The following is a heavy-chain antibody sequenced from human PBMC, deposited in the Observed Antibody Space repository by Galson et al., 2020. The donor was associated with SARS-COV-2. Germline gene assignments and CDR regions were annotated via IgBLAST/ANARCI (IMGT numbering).Heavy chain of an antibody. CDR1: GFTFSGSA. Sequence: GGSLRLSCAASGFTFSGSAMHWVRQASGKGLEWVGRIRSKANSYATAYAASVKGRLTISRDDSKNTEYLQMNSLKTEDTAVYYCTRLCGGDCYPWGQGTRVTVSP. D-gene: IGHD2-21*02. CDR2: IRSKANSYAT. J-gene: IGHJ5*02. CDR3: TRLCGGDCYP. V-gene: IGHV3-73*01.